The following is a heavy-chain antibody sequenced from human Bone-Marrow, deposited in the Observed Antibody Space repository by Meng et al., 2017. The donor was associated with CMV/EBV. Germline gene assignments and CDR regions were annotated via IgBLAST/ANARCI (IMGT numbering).Heavy chain of an antibody. CDR1: GYTFTGYY. V-gene: IGHV1-69*05. CDR2: IIPIFGTA. J-gene: IGHJ4*02. CDR3: ARERGGSYYFDY. D-gene: IGHD3-16*01. Sequence: SVKVSCKASGYTFTGYYMHWVRQASGQGLEWMGGIIPIFGTANYAQKFQGRVTITTDESTSTAYMELSSLRSEDTAVYYCARERGGSYYFDYWGQGTLVTVSS.